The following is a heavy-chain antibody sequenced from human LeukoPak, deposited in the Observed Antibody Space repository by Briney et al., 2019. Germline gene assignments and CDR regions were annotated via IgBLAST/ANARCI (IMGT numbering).Heavy chain of an antibody. Sequence: GASVKVSCKASGYTFTSYDINWVRQATGQGLEWMGWMNSNSGNTGYAQKFQGRVTMTRNTSISTAYMELSSLRSEDTAVYYCARVRCYYSADAFVIWGQGTMVTVSS. CDR2: MNSNSGNT. V-gene: IGHV1-8*01. CDR3: ARVRCYYSADAFVI. D-gene: IGHD3-22*01. CDR1: GYTFTSYD. J-gene: IGHJ3*02.